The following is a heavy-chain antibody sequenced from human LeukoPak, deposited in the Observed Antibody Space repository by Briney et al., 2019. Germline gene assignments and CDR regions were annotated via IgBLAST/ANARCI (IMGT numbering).Heavy chain of an antibody. CDR1: GFTFSSYG. J-gene: IGHJ4*02. D-gene: IGHD5-18*01. V-gene: IGHV3-30*18. CDR3: AKENTAMSYFDY. Sequence: PGRSLRLSCAASGFTFSSYGMHWVRQSPSKGLEWVAVISYAVSNKYYADSVKGRFTISRDNSKNTLYRQMDSLRAEDTAVYYGAKENTAMSYFDYWGQGTLVTVSS. CDR2: ISYAVSNK.